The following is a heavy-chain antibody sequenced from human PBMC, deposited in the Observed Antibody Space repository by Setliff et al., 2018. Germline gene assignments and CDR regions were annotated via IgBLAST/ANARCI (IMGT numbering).Heavy chain of an antibody. D-gene: IGHD5-18*01. V-gene: IGHV1-18*04. CDR1: GYSFTDYY. CDR2: ISAYNGNT. CDR3: ARAPQDTAMGAFDI. Sequence: GASVKVSCKASGYSFTDYYMRWVRQVPGRGLEWMGWISAYNGNTNYAQKLQGRVTMTTDTSTSTAYMELRSLRSDDTAVYYCARAPQDTAMGAFDIWGQGTMVTVSS. J-gene: IGHJ3*02.